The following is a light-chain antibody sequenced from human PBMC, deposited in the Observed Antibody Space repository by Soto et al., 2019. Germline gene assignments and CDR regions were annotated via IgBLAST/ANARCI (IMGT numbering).Light chain of an antibody. CDR3: ETWDSNTYVV. CDR2: LEGSGSY. J-gene: IGLJ2*01. CDR1: SRHSSYI. Sequence: QPVLTQSSSASASLGSSVKLTCTLSSRHSSYIIAWHQQQPGKAPRYLMKLEGSGSYNKGSGVPDRFSGSSSGADRYLTISNLQSEDEADYYCETWDSNTYVVFGGGTKVTVL. V-gene: IGLV4-60*03.